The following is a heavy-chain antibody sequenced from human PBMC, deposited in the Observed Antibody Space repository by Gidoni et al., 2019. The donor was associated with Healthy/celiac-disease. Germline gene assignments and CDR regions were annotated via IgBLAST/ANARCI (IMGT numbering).Heavy chain of an antibody. CDR1: GGSISSYY. CDR2: IDYSGST. Sequence: QVQLQESGPGLVKPSETLSLTCTVSGGSISSYYWSWIRQPPGKGLEWIGYIDYSGSTNYNPSLKSRVTISVDTSKNQFSLKLSSVTAADTAVYYCARGEGYYYGSGSYGPNAFDIWGQGTMVTVSS. D-gene: IGHD3-10*01. CDR3: ARGEGYYYGSGSYGPNAFDI. J-gene: IGHJ3*02. V-gene: IGHV4-59*01.